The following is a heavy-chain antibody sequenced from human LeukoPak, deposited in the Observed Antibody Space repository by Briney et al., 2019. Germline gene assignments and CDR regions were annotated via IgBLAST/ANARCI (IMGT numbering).Heavy chain of an antibody. V-gene: IGHV3-23*01. J-gene: IGHJ4*02. D-gene: IGHD3-9*01. CDR3: GKGGPYFCWLLGGYFDY. CDR2: ISGSGGST. CDR1: GFTFSSFA. Sequence: PGGSLRLSCAASGFTFSSFAMSWVRQAPGKGLEWVSGISGSGGSTYYADSVKGRFTISRDNSKNTLYLQMNSLRAEDTAVYYCGKGGPYFCWLLGGYFDYWGQGTLVTVSS.